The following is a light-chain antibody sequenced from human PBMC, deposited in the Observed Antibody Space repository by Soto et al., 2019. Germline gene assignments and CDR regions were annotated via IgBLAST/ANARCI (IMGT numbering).Light chain of an antibody. CDR1: QDIGNF. CDR2: SAS. CDR3: QQLNNSPLT. J-gene: IGKJ4*01. V-gene: IGKV1-9*01. Sequence: DIQLTQSPSFVSASVGDRVTITCRASQDIGNFLAWYQQKPGKAPKLLIYSASTLQSGVPSRFSGSGSAAEFSLTISSLQPEDFAAYFCQQLNNSPLTFGGGTKVEI.